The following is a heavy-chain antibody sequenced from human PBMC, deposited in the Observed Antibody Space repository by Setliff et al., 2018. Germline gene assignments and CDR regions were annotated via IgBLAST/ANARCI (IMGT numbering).Heavy chain of an antibody. CDR3: ARVPRFTDTRNAFDI. CDR1: GGSISSGGYY. V-gene: IGHV4-31*03. J-gene: IGHJ3*02. CDR2: LYYSGNT. D-gene: IGHD5-18*01. Sequence: PSETLSLTCTVSGGSISSGGYYWSWIRQHPGKGLEWIGYLYYSGNTYYNPSLKSRVTISVDTSKNQFSLKLSSVTAADTAVYYCARVPRFTDTRNAFDIGGQGTMVTVSS.